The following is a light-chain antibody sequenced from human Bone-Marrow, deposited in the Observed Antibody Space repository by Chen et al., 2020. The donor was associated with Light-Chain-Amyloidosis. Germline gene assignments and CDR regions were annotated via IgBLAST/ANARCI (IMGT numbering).Light chain of an antibody. CDR2: RDT. Sequence: SYELPQPPSVSVSPAQPARITCSGDDLPTKYAYWYQQKPGRAPVLVIHRDTGRPSGISERFSGSSSGTTATLTISGVQAEDEADYHCQSADSSGTYEVIFGGGTKLTVL. V-gene: IGLV3-25*03. CDR3: QSADSSGTYEVI. J-gene: IGLJ2*01. CDR1: DLPTKY.